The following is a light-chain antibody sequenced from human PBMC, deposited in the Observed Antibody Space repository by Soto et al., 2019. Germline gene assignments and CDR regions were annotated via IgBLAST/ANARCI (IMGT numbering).Light chain of an antibody. V-gene: IGLV2-14*01. CDR2: EVS. CDR3: SSYTGSSVCV. J-gene: IGLJ1*01. CDR1: SSDVGGYNY. Sequence: QSALTQPASVSGSPGQSITISCTGTSSDVGGYNYVSWYQQHPGKAPKLMIYEVSNRPSGVSNRFSGSKSGNTASLTISGLQAEDEADYYCSSYTGSSVCVFGTGTKVTVL.